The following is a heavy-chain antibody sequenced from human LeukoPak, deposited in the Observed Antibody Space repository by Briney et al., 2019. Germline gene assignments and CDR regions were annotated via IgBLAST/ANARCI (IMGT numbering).Heavy chain of an antibody. Sequence: KPSETLSLTCTVSGGSISSYYWSWIRQPPGKGLEWIGYIYYSGSTNYNPSLKSRVTISVDTSKNQFSLKLSSVTAADTAVYYCARGLVLVALFDYWGQGTLVTVSS. CDR2: IYYSGST. CDR1: GGSISSYY. V-gene: IGHV4-59*12. CDR3: ARGLVLVALFDY. D-gene: IGHD2-15*01. J-gene: IGHJ4*02.